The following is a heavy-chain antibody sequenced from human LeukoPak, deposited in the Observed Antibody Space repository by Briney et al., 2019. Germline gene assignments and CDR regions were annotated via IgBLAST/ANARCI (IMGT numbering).Heavy chain of an antibody. V-gene: IGHV4-39*07. D-gene: IGHD3-22*01. J-gene: IGHJ4*02. CDR3: ARGERWLAYYFDY. CDR2: IYYSGST. Sequence: SETLSLTCTVSGGSISSSSYYWGWIRQPPGKGLEWIGSIYYSGSTYYNPSLKSRVTISVDTSKNQFSLKLSSVTAADTAVYYCARGERWLAYYFDYWGQGTLVTVSS. CDR1: GGSISSSSYY.